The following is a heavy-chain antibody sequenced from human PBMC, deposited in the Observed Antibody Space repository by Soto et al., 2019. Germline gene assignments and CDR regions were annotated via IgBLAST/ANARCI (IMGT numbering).Heavy chain of an antibody. CDR1: GGTFSSYA. Sequence: QVQLVQSGAEVKKPGSSEKVSCKASGGTFSSYAISWVRQAPGQGLEWMGGIIPIFGTANYAQKFQGRVTITAEESTSTAYMELSSLRSEDTAVYYCARMRPAIFGVVLPPGGWSDPWGQGTLVTVSS. V-gene: IGHV1-69*01. CDR3: ARMRPAIFGVVLPPGGWSDP. J-gene: IGHJ5*02. D-gene: IGHD3-3*01. CDR2: IIPIFGTA.